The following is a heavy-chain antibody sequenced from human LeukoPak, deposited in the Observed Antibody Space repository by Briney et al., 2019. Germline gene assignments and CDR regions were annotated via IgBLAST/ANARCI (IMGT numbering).Heavy chain of an antibody. V-gene: IGHV3-74*03. Sequence: PGGSLRLSCAASGFSFSATWMHWVRQSPGKGLVWVARITSDGFSTTYAESVKGRFTISRDNAKNSLYLQMNSLRAEDTAVYYCAGLGGLYYYYMDVWGKGTTVTISS. D-gene: IGHD3-16*01. J-gene: IGHJ6*03. CDR2: ITSDGFST. CDR3: AGLGGLYYYYMDV. CDR1: GFSFSATW.